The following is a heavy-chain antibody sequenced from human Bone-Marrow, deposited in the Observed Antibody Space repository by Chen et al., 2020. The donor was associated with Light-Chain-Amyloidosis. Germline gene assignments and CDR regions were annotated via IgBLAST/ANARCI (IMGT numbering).Heavy chain of an antibody. Sequence: QVQLVESGGGVVQHGRSLRLSCAASGFTFRRYAMHWVRQAPGKGLEWVAVISYDGYNKYYADSVKGRFTISRDNSRNTLSLQMSSLRAEDTAVYYCARDYGDFDWYFDLWGRGTLVTVSS. J-gene: IGHJ2*01. CDR1: GFTFRRYA. V-gene: IGHV3-30-3*01. CDR2: ISYDGYNK. D-gene: IGHD4-17*01. CDR3: ARDYGDFDWYFDL.